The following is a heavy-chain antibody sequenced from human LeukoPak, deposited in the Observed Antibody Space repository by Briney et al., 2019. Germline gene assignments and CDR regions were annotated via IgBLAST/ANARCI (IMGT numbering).Heavy chain of an antibody. CDR1: GFTFSSYS. Sequence: GGSLRLPCAASGFTFSSYSMNWVRQAPGKGLEWVSSISSSSSYIYYADSVKGRFTISRDNAKNSLYLQMNSLRAEDTAVYYCARDYSRGSSGWYWGQGTLVTVSS. D-gene: IGHD6-19*01. J-gene: IGHJ4*02. CDR3: ARDYSRGSSGWY. V-gene: IGHV3-21*01. CDR2: ISSSSSYI.